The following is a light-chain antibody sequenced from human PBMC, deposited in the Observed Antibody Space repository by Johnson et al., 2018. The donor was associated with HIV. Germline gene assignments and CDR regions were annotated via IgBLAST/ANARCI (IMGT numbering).Light chain of an antibody. CDR2: DNS. CDR1: RSNIGDNF. V-gene: IGLV1-51*01. CDR3: GTWDRSLRTGF. Sequence: QSVLTQPPSVSAAPGQKVTISCSGNRSNIGDNFVSWYQHLPGTAPKLLVYDNSKRPSGIPDRFSATKSGTSATLGITGLQTGDEADYYCGTWDRSLRTGFFGTGTKVTVL. J-gene: IGLJ1*01.